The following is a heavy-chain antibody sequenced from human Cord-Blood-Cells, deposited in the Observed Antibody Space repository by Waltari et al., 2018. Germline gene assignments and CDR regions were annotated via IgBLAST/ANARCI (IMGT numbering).Heavy chain of an antibody. CDR3: ARVIKVAPHTYYYDSSGYYYFDY. J-gene: IGHJ4*02. CDR1: GYTFTSYE. D-gene: IGHD3-22*01. Sequence: QVQLVQSGAEVKKPGASVKVSCKASGYTFTSYELNSVRQATGQRLEWMGWMNPNSGNTGYAQKFQGRVTITRNTSISTAYMELSSLRSEDTAVYYCARVIKVAPHTYYYDSSGYYYFDYWGQGTLVTVSS. V-gene: IGHV1-8*03. CDR2: MNPNSGNT.